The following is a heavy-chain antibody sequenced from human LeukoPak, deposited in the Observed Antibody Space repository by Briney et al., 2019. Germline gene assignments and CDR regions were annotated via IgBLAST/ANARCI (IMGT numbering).Heavy chain of an antibody. CDR3: AKYPSLSLNWGPSRPDYYYGMDV. J-gene: IGHJ6*02. CDR1: GFTFSSYA. D-gene: IGHD7-27*01. V-gene: IGHV3-23*01. Sequence: PTGGSLRLSCAASGFTFSSYAMSWVRQAPGKGLEWVSAISGSSGSTYYADSVKGRFTISRDNSKNTLYLQMNSLRAEDTAVYYCAKYPSLSLNWGPSRPDYYYGMDVWGQGTTVTVSS. CDR2: ISGSSGST.